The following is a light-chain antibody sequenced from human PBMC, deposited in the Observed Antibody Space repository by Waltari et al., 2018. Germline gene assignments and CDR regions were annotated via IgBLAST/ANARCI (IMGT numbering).Light chain of an antibody. Sequence: DIVMTQSPDSLAVSLGERATINCKSCQTVLYRDNNKNYLTWYQQKPGQPPQLLVSWASIRESGVPGRLRASGSGTDFTLTISSLQAEDVAVYYCHQHYTTPWTFGQGTKVEIK. CDR1: QTVLYRDNNKNY. CDR3: HQHYTTPWT. CDR2: WAS. J-gene: IGKJ1*01. V-gene: IGKV4-1*01.